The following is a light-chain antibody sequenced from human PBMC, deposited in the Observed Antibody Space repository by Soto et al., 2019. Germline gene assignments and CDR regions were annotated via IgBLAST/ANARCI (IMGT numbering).Light chain of an antibody. CDR3: HSYDTILSGSV. CDR1: SSNIGSSFD. Sequence: QSVLTQPPSVSGAPGQRVTISCTGSSSNIGSSFDVHWYQHLPGTAPKLLIYGNTNRPSGVPDRFSGSKYGNSASLAITGLQAEDEADYYCHSYDTILSGSVFGGGTKVTVL. CDR2: GNT. J-gene: IGLJ2*01. V-gene: IGLV1-40*01.